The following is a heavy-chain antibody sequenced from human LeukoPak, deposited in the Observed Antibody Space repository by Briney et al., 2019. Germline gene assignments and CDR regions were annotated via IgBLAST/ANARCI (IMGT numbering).Heavy chain of an antibody. CDR2: ISSSSSTI. CDR3: ARDLRDCSSTSCHDYYYYYGMDV. J-gene: IGHJ6*02. CDR1: GFTFRSYS. V-gene: IGHV3-48*01. D-gene: IGHD2-2*01. Sequence: PGGSLRLSCAASGFTFRSYSMNWVRQAPGKGLEWVSYISSSSSTIYYADSVKGRFTISRDNAKNSLYLQMNSLRAEDTAVYYCARDLRDCSSTSCHDYYYYYGMDVWGQGTTVTVSS.